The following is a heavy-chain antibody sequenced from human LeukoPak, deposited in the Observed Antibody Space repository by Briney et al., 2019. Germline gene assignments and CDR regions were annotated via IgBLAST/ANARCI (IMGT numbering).Heavy chain of an antibody. CDR2: IYYSGST. CDR3: ARGTHMVRGAYWYFDL. V-gene: IGHV4-39*01. J-gene: IGHJ2*01. Sequence: SETLSLTCTVSGGSISSSSYYWGWIRQPPGKGLEWIGSIYYSGSTYYNPSLKSRVTISVDTSKNQFSLKLSSVTAADTAVYYCARGTHMVRGAYWYFDLWGRGTLVTVSS. CDR1: GGSISSSSYY. D-gene: IGHD3-10*01.